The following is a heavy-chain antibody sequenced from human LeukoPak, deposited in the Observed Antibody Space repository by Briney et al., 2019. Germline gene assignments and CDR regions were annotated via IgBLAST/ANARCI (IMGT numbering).Heavy chain of an antibody. J-gene: IGHJ4*02. D-gene: IGHD6-13*01. Sequence: SETLSLTRTVSGGSISSYYWSWIRQPPGTGLEWIGYIYYSGSTNYNPSLKSRVTISVDTSKNQFSLKLSSVTAADTAVYYCARADSSSWYLFDYWGQGTLVTVSS. CDR2: IYYSGST. V-gene: IGHV4-59*01. CDR3: ARADSSSWYLFDY. CDR1: GGSISSYY.